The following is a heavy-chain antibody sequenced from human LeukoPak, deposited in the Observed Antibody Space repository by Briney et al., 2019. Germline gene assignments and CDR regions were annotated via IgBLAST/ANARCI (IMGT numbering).Heavy chain of an antibody. V-gene: IGHV4-61*02. CDR3: ARLGYCSSTSCYADAFDI. Sequence: SETLSLTCTVSGVSISSGSYYWSWIPQPAGKGLVWIGRIYTSGSTNYNPSLKSRVTISVDTSKNQFSLKLSSVTAADTAVYYCARLGYCSSTSCYADAFDIWGQGTMVTVSS. CDR1: GVSISSGSYY. CDR2: IYTSGST. D-gene: IGHD2-2*01. J-gene: IGHJ3*02.